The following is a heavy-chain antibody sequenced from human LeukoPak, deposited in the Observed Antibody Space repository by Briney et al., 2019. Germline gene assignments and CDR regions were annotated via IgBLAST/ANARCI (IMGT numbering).Heavy chain of an antibody. CDR1: GFTFSSYA. J-gene: IGHJ3*02. V-gene: IGHV3-23*01. Sequence: GGSLRLSCAASGFTFSSYAMSWVRQAPGKGLEWVSAISGSGGSTYYADSVKGRFTISRDNSKNTLYLQMNSLRAEDTAVYYCAKVAGGVVVVAATYAFDIWGQGTMVTVSS. CDR3: AKVAGGVVVVAATYAFDI. CDR2: ISGSGGST. D-gene: IGHD2-15*01.